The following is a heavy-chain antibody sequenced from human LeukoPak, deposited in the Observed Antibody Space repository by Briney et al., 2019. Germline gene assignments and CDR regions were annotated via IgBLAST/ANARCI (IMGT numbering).Heavy chain of an antibody. Sequence: SETLSLTCTVSGGTISSYYWSWIRQPTGKGLDWIGRIYTGGSTNNPSLKSRVTLSVDTSKNQFSLKLSSVTAADTAVYYCAGGRDGHNRGAFDIWGQGTMVTVSS. V-gene: IGHV4-4*07. D-gene: IGHD5-24*01. J-gene: IGHJ3*02. CDR3: AGGRDGHNRGAFDI. CDR2: IYTGGST. CDR1: GGTISSYY.